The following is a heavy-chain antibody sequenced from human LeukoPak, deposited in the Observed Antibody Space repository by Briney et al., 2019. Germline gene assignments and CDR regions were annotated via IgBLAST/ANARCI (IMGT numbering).Heavy chain of an antibody. J-gene: IGHJ6*03. CDR1: RFTFSSYE. CDR3: AREVGITIFGVVINYYYYMDV. Sequence: GGSLRLSCAASRFTFSSYEMNWVRQAPGKGLEWVSYISSSGSTIYYADSVKGRFTISRDNAKKSLYLQMNSLRTEDTAVYYCAREVGITIFGVVINYYYYMDVWGKGTTVTVSS. D-gene: IGHD3-3*01. CDR2: ISSSGSTI. V-gene: IGHV3-48*03.